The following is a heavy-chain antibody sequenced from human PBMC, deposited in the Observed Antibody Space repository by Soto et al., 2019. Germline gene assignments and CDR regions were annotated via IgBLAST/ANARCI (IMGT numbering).Heavy chain of an antibody. V-gene: IGHV3-23*01. J-gene: IGHJ4*02. CDR1: GFTFSSYA. CDR2: ISGSGEST. D-gene: IGHD2-15*01. CDR3: AKALLACSGTSCYSMEDY. Sequence: GGSLRLSCTASGFTFSSYAMSWVRQAPGKGLEWVSVISGSGESTYYADSVKGRFTISRDNSKNTLFLQMNSLRAEDTALYYCAKALLACSGTSCYSMEDYWGQGTLVTVSS.